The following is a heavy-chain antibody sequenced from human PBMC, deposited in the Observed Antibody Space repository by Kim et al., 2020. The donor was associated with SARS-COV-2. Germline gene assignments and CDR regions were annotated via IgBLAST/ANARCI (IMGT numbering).Heavy chain of an antibody. CDR3: ASIDSSGYQSDY. CDR1: GGSISSYY. V-gene: IGHV4-59*01. CDR2: IYYSGST. J-gene: IGHJ4*02. Sequence: SETLSLTCTVSGGSISSYYWSWIRQPPGKGLEWIGYIYYSGSTNYNPSLKSRVTISVDTSKNQFSLNLSSVTAADTAVYYCASIDSSGYQSDYWGQGTLVTVSS. D-gene: IGHD3-22*01.